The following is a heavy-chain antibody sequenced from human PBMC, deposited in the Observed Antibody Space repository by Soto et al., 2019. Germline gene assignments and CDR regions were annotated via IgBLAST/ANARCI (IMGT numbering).Heavy chain of an antibody. Sequence: PSETLSLTCAVYGGSFSGYYWSWIRQPPGKGLEWIGEINHSGSTNYNPSLKSRVTISVDTSKNQFSLKLSSVTAADTAVYFCERFFCTDNRCSIFDSWCLGLLVSVS. D-gene: IGHD2-8*02. J-gene: IGHJ4*03. V-gene: IGHV4-34*01. CDR1: GGSFSGYY. CDR2: INHSGST. CDR3: ERFFCTDNRCSIFDS.